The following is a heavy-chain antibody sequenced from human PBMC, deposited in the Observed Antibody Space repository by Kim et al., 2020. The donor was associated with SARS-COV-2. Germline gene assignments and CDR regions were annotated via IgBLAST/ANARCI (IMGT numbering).Heavy chain of an antibody. CDR1: GYTFTSYA. CDR2: INAGNGNT. V-gene: IGHV1-3*01. Sequence: ASVKVSCKASGYTFTSYAMHWVRQAPGQRLEWMGWINAGNGNTKYSQKFQGRVTITRDTSASTAYMELSSLRSEDTAVYYCARGLTYYYGSGSYPFDYWGQGTLVTVSS. CDR3: ARGLTYYYGSGSYPFDY. J-gene: IGHJ4*02. D-gene: IGHD3-10*01.